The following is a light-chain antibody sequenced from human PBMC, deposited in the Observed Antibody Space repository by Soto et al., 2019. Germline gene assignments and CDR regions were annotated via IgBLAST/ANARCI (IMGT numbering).Light chain of an antibody. V-gene: IGKV2-28*01. CDR1: QSLLHSSGRYY. Sequence: DIVMTQSPLSLPVTPGEPASISCRSVQSLLHSSGRYYLDWYLQKPGQSPHRLIYLGSHRASGVPDRFSGSGSGTEFTLTISRVEAEDVGIYYCIQALQTPFTFGGGTRAEIK. CDR3: IQALQTPFT. J-gene: IGKJ4*01. CDR2: LGS.